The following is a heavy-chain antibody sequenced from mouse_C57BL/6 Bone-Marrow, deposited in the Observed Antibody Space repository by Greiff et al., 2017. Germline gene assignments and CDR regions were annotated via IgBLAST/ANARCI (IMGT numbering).Heavy chain of an antibody. CDR2: IWSDGST. CDR1: GFSLPSSG. CDR3: ARQGSYYWYFDV. D-gene: IGHD1-1*02. V-gene: IGHV2-6-1*01. Sequence: QVQLKQSGPGLVAPSQSLSITCTVSGFSLPSSGVHWVRQPPGKGLEWLVVIWSDGSTTYNSALKSRLSISKDNSKSQVFLKMNSLQTDDTAMYYCARQGSYYWYFDVWGTGTTVTVSS. J-gene: IGHJ1*03.